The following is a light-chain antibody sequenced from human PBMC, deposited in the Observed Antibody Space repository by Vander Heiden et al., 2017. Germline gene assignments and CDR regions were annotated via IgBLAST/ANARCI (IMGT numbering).Light chain of an antibody. CDR1: QSISSW. V-gene: IGKV1-5*01. Sequence: RVTITCRASQSISSWLAWYQQKPGKAPKLLIYDASSLESGVPSRFSGSGSGTEFTLTISSLQPDEFATYYCQQYNSYSETFGQGTKLEIK. CDR2: DAS. CDR3: QQYNSYSET. J-gene: IGKJ2*01.